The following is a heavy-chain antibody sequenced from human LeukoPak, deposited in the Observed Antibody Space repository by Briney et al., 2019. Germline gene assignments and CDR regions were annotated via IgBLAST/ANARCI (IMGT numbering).Heavy chain of an antibody. J-gene: IGHJ4*02. CDR3: ARDRAHYYDSSGYFDY. D-gene: IGHD3-22*01. Sequence: SETLSLTCTVSGGSISSYYWSWIRQPPGKGLEWIGYIYYSGSTNYNPSLKSRVTISVDTSKNQFSLKLSSVTAADTAVYYCARDRAHYYDSSGYFDYWGQGALVTVSS. CDR2: IYYSGST. CDR1: GGSISSYY. V-gene: IGHV4-59*01.